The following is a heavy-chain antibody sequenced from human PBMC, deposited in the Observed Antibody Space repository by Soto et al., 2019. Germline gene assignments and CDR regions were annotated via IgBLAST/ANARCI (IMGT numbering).Heavy chain of an antibody. CDR1: GGSISSSSYY. CDR2: IYYSGST. J-gene: IGHJ5*02. CDR3: ARHHQQLATGWFVP. D-gene: IGHD6-13*01. V-gene: IGHV4-39*01. Sequence: QLQLQESGPGLVKPSETLSLTCTVSGGSISSSSYYWGWIRQPPGKGLEWIGSIYYSGSTYYNPSLKSRVTISVDTSKNQFSLKLSSVTAADTAVYYCARHHQQLATGWFVPWGQGTLVTVSS.